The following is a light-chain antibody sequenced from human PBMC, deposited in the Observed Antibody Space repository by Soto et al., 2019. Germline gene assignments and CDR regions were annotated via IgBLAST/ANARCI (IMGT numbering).Light chain of an antibody. CDR2: LEGSGSY. CDR1: SGHSSHI. V-gene: IGLV4-60*03. J-gene: IGLJ3*02. Sequence: QAVVTQSSSASASLGSSVKLTCTLSSGHSSHIIAWHQQQPGKAPRYLMKLEGSGSYSKGSGVPDRFSGSSSGADRYLTISNLQSEDEADYYCETWDSNSWVFGGGTKLTVL. CDR3: ETWDSNSWV.